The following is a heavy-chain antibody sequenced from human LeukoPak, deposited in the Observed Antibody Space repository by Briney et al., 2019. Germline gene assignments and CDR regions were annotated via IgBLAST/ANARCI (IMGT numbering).Heavy chain of an antibody. CDR3: TRSVSGSYPIVH. CDR2: IYSDGST. Sequence: GGSLRLSCAASGFTVRTDYMTWVRQAPGKGLEWVSVIYSDGSTYYADSVRGRFSISRDNSKNTVYLQMNSLRAEDTSVYYCTRSVSGSYPIVHWGQGTLVTVSS. CDR1: GFTVRTDY. J-gene: IGHJ4*02. D-gene: IGHD1-26*01. V-gene: IGHV3-53*01.